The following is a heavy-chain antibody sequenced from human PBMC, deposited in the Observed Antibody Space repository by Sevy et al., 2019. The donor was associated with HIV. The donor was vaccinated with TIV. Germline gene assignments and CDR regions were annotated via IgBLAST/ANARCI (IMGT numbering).Heavy chain of an antibody. J-gene: IGHJ4*02. CDR2: INPSGGST. CDR3: GRTSPKGGFDY. Sequence: ASVKVSCKAPGYTFTSYYLHWVRQAPRQGLEWMGIINPSGGSTNYAQKFQGRVTMTRDTSTTTVYMELSSLRSEDTAVYYCGRTSPKGGFDYWGQGTLVTVSS. CDR1: GYTFTSYY. V-gene: IGHV1-46*03. D-gene: IGHD3-16*01.